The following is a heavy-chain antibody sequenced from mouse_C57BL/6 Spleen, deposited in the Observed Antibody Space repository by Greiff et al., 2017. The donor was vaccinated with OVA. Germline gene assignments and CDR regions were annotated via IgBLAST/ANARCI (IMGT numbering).Heavy chain of an antibody. D-gene: IGHD2-1*01. Sequence: QVQLKQPGAELVKPGASVKLSCKASGYTFTSYWMHWVKQRPGQGLEWIGMIHPNSGSTNYNEKFKSKATLTVDKSSSTAYMQLSSLTSEDSAVYYCARYGGNPFDYWGQGTTLTVSS. CDR1: GYTFTSYW. CDR2: IHPNSGST. V-gene: IGHV1-64*01. J-gene: IGHJ2*01. CDR3: ARYGGNPFDY.